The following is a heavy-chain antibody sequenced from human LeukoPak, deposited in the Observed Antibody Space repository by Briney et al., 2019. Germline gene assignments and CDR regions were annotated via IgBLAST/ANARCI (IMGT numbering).Heavy chain of an antibody. V-gene: IGHV1-2*02. CDR1: GYTYNDYY. CDR2: VDPYSGGT. D-gene: IGHD3-10*01. CDR3: ARGNYYGSGPLFDS. Sequence: ASVKVSCKASGYTYNDYYMHWVRQAPGQGLEWMGWVDPYSGGTNYAQKFQGRVTMTRDMSISTAYMELSGLRSDDTADYYCARGNYYGSGPLFDSWGQGTLVTVSS. J-gene: IGHJ4*02.